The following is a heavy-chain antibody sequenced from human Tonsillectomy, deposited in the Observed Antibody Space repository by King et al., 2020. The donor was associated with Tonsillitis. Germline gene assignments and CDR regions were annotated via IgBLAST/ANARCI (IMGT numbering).Heavy chain of an antibody. CDR3: ARQSCGWRNYYYYYMDV. CDR2: IYYSGST. D-gene: IGHD6-19*01. J-gene: IGHJ6*03. V-gene: IGHV4-59*08. Sequence: VQLQESGPGLVKPSETLSLTCTVSGGSISSYYWSWIRQPPGKGLEWIGYIYYSGSTNYNPSLKSRVTISVDTSKNQFSLKLSSVTAADTAVYYCARQSCGWRNYYYYYMDVWGKGTTVTVSS. CDR1: GGSISSYY.